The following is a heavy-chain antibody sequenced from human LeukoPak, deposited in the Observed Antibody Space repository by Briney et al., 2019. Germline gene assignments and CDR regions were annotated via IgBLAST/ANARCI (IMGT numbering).Heavy chain of an antibody. V-gene: IGHV3-7*03. CDR1: GFTFSRHW. CDR3: ARETYYYDGTNFFFKFDY. D-gene: IGHD3-22*01. CDR2: IKEDGTNK. J-gene: IGHJ4*02. Sequence: PGGSLRLSCAASGFTFSRHWMTWDRQAPGKGLEWVANIKEDGTNKNYVDSVKGRFTISRDNAKNSLYLQMNSLRAEDTAVYYCARETYYYDGTNFFFKFDYWGQGTLVTVST.